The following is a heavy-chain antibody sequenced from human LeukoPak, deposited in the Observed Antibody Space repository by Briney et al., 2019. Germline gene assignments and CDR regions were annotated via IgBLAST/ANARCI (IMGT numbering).Heavy chain of an antibody. CDR3: ARLQRITMAGPDYWYFDL. Sequence: SETLSLTCTVSGDSINSYYWSWVRQPPEKGLEWIGYIYYSGTTSYNPSLKGRVTISVDTSKTQFSLKMNSVTAAYTAVYYCARLQRITMAGPDYWYFDLWGRGTLVTVSS. D-gene: IGHD3-10*01. V-gene: IGHV4-59*01. CDR2: IYYSGTT. CDR1: GDSINSYY. J-gene: IGHJ2*01.